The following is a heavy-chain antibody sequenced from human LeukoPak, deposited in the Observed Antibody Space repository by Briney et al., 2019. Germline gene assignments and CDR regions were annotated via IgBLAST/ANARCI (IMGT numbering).Heavy chain of an antibody. CDR3: AKGPRPYYDSRGRAFDY. CDR2: IRYDGSNK. J-gene: IGHJ4*02. Sequence: GGSLRLSCAASGFTFSSYGMHWVRQAPGKGPEWVAFIRYDGSNKYYADSVKGRFTISRDNSKNTLYLQMNSLRAEDTAVYYCAKGPRPYYDSRGRAFDYWGQGTLVTVSS. D-gene: IGHD3-22*01. CDR1: GFTFSSYG. V-gene: IGHV3-30*02.